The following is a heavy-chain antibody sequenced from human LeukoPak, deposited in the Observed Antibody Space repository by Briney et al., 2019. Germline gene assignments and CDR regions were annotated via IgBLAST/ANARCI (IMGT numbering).Heavy chain of an antibody. CDR1: GYTFTSYY. J-gene: IGHJ4*02. CDR3: ATPRITIFGVVEYYFDY. Sequence: ASVKVSCKASGYTFTSYYMHWVRQAPGQGLEWMGIINPSGGSTIYAQKFQGRVTMTEDTSTDTAYMELSSLRSEDTAVYYCATPRITIFGVVEYYFDYWGQGTLVTVSS. D-gene: IGHD3-3*01. V-gene: IGHV1-46*01. CDR2: INPSGGST.